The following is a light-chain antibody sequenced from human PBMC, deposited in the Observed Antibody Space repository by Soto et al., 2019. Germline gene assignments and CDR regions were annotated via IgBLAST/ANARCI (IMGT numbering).Light chain of an antibody. CDR1: QSVSSY. Sequence: EIVLTQSPATLSSSPGERATLSCRASQSVSSYLAWYQQKPGQAPRLLIYDASNKATGIPARFSGSGSGTDFSLTIISLEPEDFAVYYYHQRSYWPPYTFGQGTKLEIK. CDR2: DAS. V-gene: IGKV3-11*01. J-gene: IGKJ2*01. CDR3: HQRSYWPPYT.